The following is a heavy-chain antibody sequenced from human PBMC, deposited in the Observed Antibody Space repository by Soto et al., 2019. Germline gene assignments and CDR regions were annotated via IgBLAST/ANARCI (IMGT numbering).Heavy chain of an antibody. D-gene: IGHD4-17*01. Sequence: LKISCKGSGYSFTSYWIGWVRQMPGKGLEWMGVIYPGDSDTRYSPSFQGQVTISADKSISTAYLQWSSLKASDTAMYYCARVYGDYVDYYYGMDVWGQGTTVTV. CDR2: IYPGDSDT. CDR3: ARVYGDYVDYYYGMDV. V-gene: IGHV5-51*01. J-gene: IGHJ6*02. CDR1: GYSFTSYW.